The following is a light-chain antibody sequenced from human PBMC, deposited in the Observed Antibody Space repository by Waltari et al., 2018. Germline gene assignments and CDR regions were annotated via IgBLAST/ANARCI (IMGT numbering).Light chain of an antibody. J-gene: IGLJ7*01. CDR2: YKSDSDK. CDR3: MIWHGSAAV. V-gene: IGLV5-45*01. CDR1: SGINVGTYR. Sequence: LTCTLRSGINVGTYRIYWYQQKPGSPPQYLLRYKSDSDKQQGSGVPSRFSGSKDVSATAVILLSSGLQSEDEADYYCMIWHGSAAVFGGGTQLTVL.